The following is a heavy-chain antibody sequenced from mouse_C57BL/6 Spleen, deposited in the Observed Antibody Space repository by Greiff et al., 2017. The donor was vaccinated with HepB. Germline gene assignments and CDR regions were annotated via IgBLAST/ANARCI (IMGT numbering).Heavy chain of an antibody. J-gene: IGHJ1*03. CDR3: ARSLYGYFRSFDV. D-gene: IGHD2-2*01. CDR1: GYTFTDYN. V-gene: IGHV1-18*01. CDR2: INPNNGGT. Sequence: EVQLQQSGPELVKPGASVKIPCKASGYTFTDYNMDWVKQSHGKSLEWIGDINPNNGGTIYNQKFKGKATLTVDKSSSTAYMELRSLTSEDTAVYYCARSLYGYFRSFDVWGTGTTVTVSS.